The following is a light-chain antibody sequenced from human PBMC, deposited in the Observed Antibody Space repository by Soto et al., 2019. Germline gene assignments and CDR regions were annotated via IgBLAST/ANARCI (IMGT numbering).Light chain of an antibody. J-gene: IGKJ1*01. CDR2: KSS. CDR1: RRISSW. Sequence: DIQMTQSPPTLSGSVGDRVTITCRASRRISSWLAWYKKKPGQAPKLLIDKSSTIKSGVPSRFSGSGSGTEFSLTISSLQPDDFATYYCRHYNSYSEAVGQGTKVDIK. CDR3: RHYNSYSEA. V-gene: IGKV1-5*03.